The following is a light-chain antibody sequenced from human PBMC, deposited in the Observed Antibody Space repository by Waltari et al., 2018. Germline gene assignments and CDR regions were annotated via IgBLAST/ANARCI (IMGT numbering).Light chain of an antibody. V-gene: IGKV1-33*01. CDR3: QQYDVLQYT. Sequence: DIQMTQSPSSLSASVGDRVTITCQASQDITNCLKWYQQKPGQAPKLLIYDASNLKTGVPSRFSGRGFGTDFTFTISSLQPEDVATYYCQQYDVLQYTFGPGTKVNLK. CDR2: DAS. CDR1: QDITNC. J-gene: IGKJ3*01.